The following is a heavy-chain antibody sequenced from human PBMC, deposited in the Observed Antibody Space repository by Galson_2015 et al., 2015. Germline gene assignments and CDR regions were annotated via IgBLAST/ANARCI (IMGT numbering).Heavy chain of an antibody. CDR1: GFTFSSYS. J-gene: IGHJ3*02. D-gene: IGHD3-10*01. CDR3: ARFSSMIRGVDVSDI. V-gene: IGHV3-48*02. CDR2: ITSSSSTI. Sequence: SLRLSCAASGFTFSSYSMNWVRQAPGKGLEWVSYITSSSSTIYYADSVKGRFTISRDNAKNSLYLQMNSLRDEDTAVYYCARFSSMIRGVDVSDIWGQGTMVTVSS.